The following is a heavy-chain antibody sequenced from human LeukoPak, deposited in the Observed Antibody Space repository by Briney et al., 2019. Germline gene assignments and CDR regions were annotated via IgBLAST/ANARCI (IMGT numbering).Heavy chain of an antibody. V-gene: IGHV4-59*01. CDR1: GGSISSYY. Sequence: NTSETLSLTCTVSGGSISSYYWSWIRQPPGKGLEWIGYIYYSGSTNYNPSLKSRVTISVDTSKNQFSLKLSSVTAADTAVYYCARDGDYYDSSGYSPYAFDIWGQGTMVTVSS. CDR3: ARDGDYYDSSGYSPYAFDI. CDR2: IYYSGST. J-gene: IGHJ3*02. D-gene: IGHD3-22*01.